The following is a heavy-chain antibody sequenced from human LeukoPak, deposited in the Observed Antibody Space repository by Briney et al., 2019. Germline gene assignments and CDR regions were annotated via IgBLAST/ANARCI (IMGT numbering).Heavy chain of an antibody. Sequence: GGSLRLSCAASGFTFDDYGMSWVRQAPGKGLEWVSGINWNGGSTGYADFVKGRFTISRDNAKNSLYLQMNSLRAEDTALYYCARDLPWEPYGDYWGQGTLVTVSS. CDR1: GFTFDDYG. CDR3: ARDLPWEPYGDY. CDR2: INWNGGST. V-gene: IGHV3-20*04. D-gene: IGHD1-14*01. J-gene: IGHJ4*02.